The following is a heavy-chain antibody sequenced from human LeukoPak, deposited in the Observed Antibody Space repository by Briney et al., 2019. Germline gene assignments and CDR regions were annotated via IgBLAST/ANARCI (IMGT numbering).Heavy chain of an antibody. CDR2: ISRTSHTI. CDR1: GFTFSNYN. D-gene: IGHD3-22*01. Sequence: GGSLRLSCAASGFTFSNYNMNWVRQAPGKRLEWVSYISRTSHTIYYADSVKGRFTISRDNAKNSLYLQMNSLRDEDTAVYYCARSTYYYDSSGYLYPSFFDYWGQGNLVTVSS. J-gene: IGHJ4*02. V-gene: IGHV3-48*02. CDR3: ARSTYYYDSSGYLYPSFFDY.